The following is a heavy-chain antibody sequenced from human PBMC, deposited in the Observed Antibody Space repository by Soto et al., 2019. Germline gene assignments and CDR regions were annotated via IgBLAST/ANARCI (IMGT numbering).Heavy chain of an antibody. CDR2: INPSGGST. D-gene: IGHD6-6*01. Sequence: ASVKVSCKASGYTFTSYYMHWVRQAPGQGLEWMGIINPSGGSTSYAQKFQGRVTMTRDTSTSTVYMELSSLRSEDTAVYYCARGASIAARRLHYYYGMDVWSQGTTVTVSS. CDR1: GYTFTSYY. J-gene: IGHJ6*02. V-gene: IGHV1-46*01. CDR3: ARGASIAARRLHYYYGMDV.